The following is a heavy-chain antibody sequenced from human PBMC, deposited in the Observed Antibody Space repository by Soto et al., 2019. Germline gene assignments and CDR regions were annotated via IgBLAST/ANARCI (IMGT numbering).Heavy chain of an antibody. Sequence: SETLSLTCTVSGGSISSGGYYWSRIRQHPGKGLEWIGYIYYSGSTYYNPSLKSRVTISVDTSKNQFSLKLSSVTAADTAVYYCARDNWNDGGHYYYYGMDVWGQGTTVTVSS. CDR3: ARDNWNDGGHYYYYGMDV. CDR2: IYYSGST. J-gene: IGHJ6*02. V-gene: IGHV4-31*03. CDR1: GGSISSGGYY. D-gene: IGHD1-20*01.